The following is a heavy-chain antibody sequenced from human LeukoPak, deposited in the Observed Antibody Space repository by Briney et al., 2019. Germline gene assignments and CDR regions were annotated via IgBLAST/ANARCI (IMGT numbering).Heavy chain of an antibody. CDR1: GFTFNSYW. CDR2: IKQDGSEK. J-gene: IGHJ3*02. Sequence: GGSLRLSCAASGFTFNSYWMNWVRQAPGKGLEWVAKIKQDGSEKYYVDSVKGRSTVSRDNAENSLYLQMNSLRAEDTAIYYCARVPPTVGSSDIWGQGTMVTVSS. D-gene: IGHD5/OR15-5a*01. CDR3: ARVPPTVGSSDI. V-gene: IGHV3-7*01.